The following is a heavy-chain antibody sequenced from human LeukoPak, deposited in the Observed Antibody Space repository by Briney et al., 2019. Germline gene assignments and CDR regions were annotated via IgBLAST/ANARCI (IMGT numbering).Heavy chain of an antibody. J-gene: IGHJ3*02. V-gene: IGHV5-51*01. CDR2: IYPGDSDT. CDR3: ARHHSSSWQDDAFDI. Sequence: HGASLQISCQGSGYIFTSYWIGWVRQLPGKGLEWMGIIYPGDSDTRYSPSFQGQVTISANKSISTAYLQWSSLKASDTAMYYCARHHSSSWQDDAFDIWGQGTMVTVSS. CDR1: GYIFTSYW. D-gene: IGHD6-13*01.